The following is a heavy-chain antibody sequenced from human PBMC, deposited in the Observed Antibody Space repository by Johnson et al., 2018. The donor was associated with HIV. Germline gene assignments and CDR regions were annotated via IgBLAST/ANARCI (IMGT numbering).Heavy chain of an antibody. Sequence: VQLVESGGGLVQPGGSLRLSCAASGFTFSDYYMSWIRQAPGKGLEWVATIKGDGSGQDYVDSVEGRFTISRDYAKNSLYVQMNSLRAEDTAVYYCARHAGGDFTYGLFQHWGRGTLVTVSS. CDR2: IKGDGSGQ. CDR3: ARHAGGDFTYGLFQH. J-gene: IGHJ1*01. CDR1: GFTFSDYY. V-gene: IGHV3-7*01. D-gene: IGHD4-17*01.